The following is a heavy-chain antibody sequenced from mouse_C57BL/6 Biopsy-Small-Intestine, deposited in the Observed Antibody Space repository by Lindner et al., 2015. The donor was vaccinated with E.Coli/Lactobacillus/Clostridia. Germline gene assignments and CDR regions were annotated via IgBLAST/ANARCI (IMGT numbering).Heavy chain of an antibody. Sequence: SVKVSCKASGYTFSKYGFNWVRQAPGQGLEWMGWISAQNGDTNYAQKFRGRVTMTTDTYTTTAFMELRSLRSDDTAVYYCARDSDYYDFWNDYYKTDYWGQGTLVTVSP. CDR3: ARDSDYYDFWNDYYKTDY. CDR2: ISAQNGDT. D-gene: IGHD2-4*01. CDR1: GYTFSKYG. V-gene: IGHV1-79*01. J-gene: IGHJ4*01.